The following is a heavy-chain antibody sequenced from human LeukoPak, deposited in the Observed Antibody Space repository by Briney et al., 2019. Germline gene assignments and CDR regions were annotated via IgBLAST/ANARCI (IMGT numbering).Heavy chain of an antibody. D-gene: IGHD6-19*01. CDR1: GFTVSVYG. Sequence: GGSLRLSCSASGFTVSVYGLNWVRQAPGKGLEWLSSISTSSTYIYYADSVKGRFTISRDNAKNSLYLQMNSLRAEDTAVYYCARGSWLVRGYYFDYWGQGTLVTVSS. V-gene: IGHV3-21*01. CDR3: ARGSWLVRGYYFDY. CDR2: ISTSSTYI. J-gene: IGHJ4*02.